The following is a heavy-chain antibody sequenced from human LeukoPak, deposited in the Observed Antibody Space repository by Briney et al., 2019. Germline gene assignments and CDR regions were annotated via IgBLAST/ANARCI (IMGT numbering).Heavy chain of an antibody. D-gene: IGHD6-19*01. CDR1: GYSFTSYW. V-gene: IGHV5-51*01. Sequence: GEPLKISCKGSGYSFTSYWIGWVRQMPGKGLEWMGIIYPGDSDTRYSPSFQGQVTISAVKSISTAYLQWSSLKASDTAMYYCARRGGSGWYGYYYYYMDVWGKGTTVTVSS. CDR2: IYPGDSDT. CDR3: ARRGGSGWYGYYYYYMDV. J-gene: IGHJ6*03.